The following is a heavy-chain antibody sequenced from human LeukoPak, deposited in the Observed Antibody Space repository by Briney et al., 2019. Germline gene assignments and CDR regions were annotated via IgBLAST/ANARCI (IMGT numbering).Heavy chain of an antibody. CDR3: ARVNYDFWSGYSPTYGMDV. V-gene: IGHV1-46*01. J-gene: IGHJ6*02. Sequence: ASVKVSCKASGYSFTSNYIHWVRQAPGQGLEWMGMIYPRDGSTSYAQKFQGRVTITADESASTAYMELSSLRSEDTAVYYCARVNYDFWSGYSPTYGMDVWGQGTTVTVSS. CDR1: GYSFTSNY. CDR2: IYPRDGST. D-gene: IGHD3-3*01.